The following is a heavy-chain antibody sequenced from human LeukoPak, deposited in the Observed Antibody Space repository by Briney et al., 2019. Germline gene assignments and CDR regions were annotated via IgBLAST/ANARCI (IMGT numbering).Heavy chain of an antibody. Sequence: GESLKISCKGSGYSFPSYWIGWVRQMAGKGLESMGIIYPGDSDTRYSPSFQGQVTISADKSISTAYLQWSSLKASDTAMYYCARPRERGYSYGTRPDAFDIWGQGTMVTVSS. CDR2: IYPGDSDT. CDR1: GYSFPSYW. J-gene: IGHJ3*02. V-gene: IGHV5-51*01. D-gene: IGHD5-18*01. CDR3: ARPRERGYSYGTRPDAFDI.